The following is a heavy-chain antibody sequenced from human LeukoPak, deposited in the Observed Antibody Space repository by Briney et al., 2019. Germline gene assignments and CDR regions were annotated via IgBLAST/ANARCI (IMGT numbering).Heavy chain of an antibody. D-gene: IGHD1-26*01. CDR1: GFTFTSYA. CDR2: ISGSGGST. V-gene: IGHV3-23*01. CDR3: AKDSPWGVGATDY. J-gene: IGHJ4*02. Sequence: GGSLRLSCVASGFTFTSYAMSWVRQAPGKGLEWVSAISGSGGSTYYADSVKGRFTISRDNSKNTLYLQMNSLRAEDTAVYYCAKDSPWGVGATDYWGQGTLVTVSS.